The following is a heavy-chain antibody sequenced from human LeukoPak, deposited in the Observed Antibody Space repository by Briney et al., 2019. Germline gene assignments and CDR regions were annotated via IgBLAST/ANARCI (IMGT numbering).Heavy chain of an antibody. Sequence: GGSLRLSCAASGFTFSSYWMSWVRQTPGKGLEWLANIKQEGTETYYVDSVKGRFTISRDNAKSSLYLQMNSLRAEDTAVYYCARDIGGYWGQGTLVTVSS. CDR3: ARDIGGY. J-gene: IGHJ4*02. D-gene: IGHD3-10*01. CDR1: GFTFSSYW. V-gene: IGHV3-7*01. CDR2: IKQEGTET.